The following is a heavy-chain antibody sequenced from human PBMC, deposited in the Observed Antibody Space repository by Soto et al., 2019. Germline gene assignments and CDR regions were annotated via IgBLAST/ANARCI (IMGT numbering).Heavy chain of an antibody. D-gene: IGHD6-6*01. CDR3: AKDSIRRSFSKSSTRARDAFDI. CDR1: GFTFEDYA. CDR2: ISWDSRSV. V-gene: IGHV3-9*01. J-gene: IGHJ3*02. Sequence: PGGSLRLSCAVSGFTFEDYAMHWVRQAPGKGLEWVSGISWDSRSVAYADSVKGRFTISRENAENPLHLQMNSLRTEDTAMYYCAKDSIRRSFSKSSTRARDAFDIWGQGTMVTVSS.